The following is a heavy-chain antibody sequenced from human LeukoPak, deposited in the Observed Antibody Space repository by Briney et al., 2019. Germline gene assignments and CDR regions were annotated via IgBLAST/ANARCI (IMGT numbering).Heavy chain of an antibody. CDR1: GYTFTGYY. D-gene: IGHD3-10*01. Sequence: ASVKVSCKASGYTFTGYYMHWVRQAPGQGLEWMGWINPNSGGTNYAQKFQGRVTMTRDTSISTAYMELSRLRSDDTAVYYCARSPWFGESRMVDYWGQGTLVTVSS. CDR3: ARSPWFGESRMVDY. CDR2: INPNSGGT. V-gene: IGHV1-2*02. J-gene: IGHJ4*02.